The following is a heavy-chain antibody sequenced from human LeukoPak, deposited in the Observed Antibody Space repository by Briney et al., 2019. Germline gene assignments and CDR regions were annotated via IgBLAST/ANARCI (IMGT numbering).Heavy chain of an antibody. CDR1: GYTLINYA. V-gene: IGHV1-3*01. CDR2: INAGNGNT. J-gene: IGHJ3*02. D-gene: IGHD5-18*01. CDR3: ARDRGYSDGSSDI. Sequence: ASVKVSCKASGYTLINYAMHWVRQAPGQRLEWMGWINAGNGNTKFSQKFQGRVTITRDTSASTAYMQLSSLRSEDTAVYYCARDRGYSDGSSDIWGQGTMVTVSS.